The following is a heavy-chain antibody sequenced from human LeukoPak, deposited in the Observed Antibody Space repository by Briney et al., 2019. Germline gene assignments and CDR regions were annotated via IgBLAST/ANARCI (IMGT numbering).Heavy chain of an antibody. J-gene: IGHJ4*02. Sequence: AGGSLRLSCAASGFTFSSYDMHWVRQATGKGLEWVSAIGTAGDTYYPGSVKGRFTISIENAKNSLYLQMNSLRAGDTAVYYCARGGQQLGEFDCWGQGTLVTVSS. CDR1: GFTFSSYD. D-gene: IGHD6-13*01. CDR3: ARGGQQLGEFDC. CDR2: IGTAGDT. V-gene: IGHV3-13*01.